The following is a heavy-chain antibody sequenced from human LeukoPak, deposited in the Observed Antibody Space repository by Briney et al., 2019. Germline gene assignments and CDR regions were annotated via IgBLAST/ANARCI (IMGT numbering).Heavy chain of an antibody. J-gene: IGHJ5*02. V-gene: IGHV1-69*13. Sequence: SVKVSCKASGGTFSSYAISWVRQAPGQGLEWMGGIIPIFGTANYAQMFQGRVTITADESTSTAYMELSSLRSEDTAVYYCARLTTVTPFNWFDPWGQGTLVTVPS. CDR2: IIPIFGTA. D-gene: IGHD4-17*01. CDR1: GGTFSSYA. CDR3: ARLTTVTPFNWFDP.